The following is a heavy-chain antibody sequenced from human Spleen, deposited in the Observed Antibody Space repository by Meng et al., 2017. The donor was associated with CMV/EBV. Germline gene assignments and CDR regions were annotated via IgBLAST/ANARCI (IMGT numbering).Heavy chain of an antibody. CDR2: IYYSGST. V-gene: IGHV4-39*01. D-gene: IGHD3-3*01. CDR1: GGSISSPSFY. Sequence: TVSGGSISSPSFYWGWIRQPPGKGLEWIGSIYYSGSTYYNPSLKSRVTISVDTSKNQFSLKLSSVTVADTAVYYCARRNFWSGYSDYWGQGTLVTVSS. J-gene: IGHJ4*02. CDR3: ARRNFWSGYSDY.